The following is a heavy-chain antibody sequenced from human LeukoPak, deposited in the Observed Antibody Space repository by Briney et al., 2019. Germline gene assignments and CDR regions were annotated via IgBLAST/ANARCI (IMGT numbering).Heavy chain of an antibody. CDR1: GFTFDDFS. V-gene: IGHV3-43*01. CDR3: AKEARGSSWTGFDY. CDR2: INKDGDRT. Sequence: SGGSLRLPCAASGFTFDDFSIHWVRQAPGKGLEWVSLINKDGDRTFYADSVRGRFTISRDNSKYSLYLQMNSLRTEDTALYYCAKEARGSSWTGFDYWGQGTLVTVSS. J-gene: IGHJ4*02. D-gene: IGHD6-13*01.